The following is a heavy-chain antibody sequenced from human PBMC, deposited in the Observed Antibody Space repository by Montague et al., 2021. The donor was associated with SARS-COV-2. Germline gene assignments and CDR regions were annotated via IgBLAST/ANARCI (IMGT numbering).Heavy chain of an antibody. V-gene: IGHV4-34*01. CDR1: GGSLSGYY. Sequence: SETLSLTCAVYGGSLSGYYWSWIRQPPGEGLEWIGEISHSGSTSYNPSLKSRVTISVDTYKNQFSLKLSSVTAADTAVYYCVRVPYRLLFVPRYYGMDVWGQGTTVTVSS. J-gene: IGHJ6*02. CDR2: ISHSGST. D-gene: IGHD2-2*01. CDR3: VRVPYRLLFVPRYYGMDV.